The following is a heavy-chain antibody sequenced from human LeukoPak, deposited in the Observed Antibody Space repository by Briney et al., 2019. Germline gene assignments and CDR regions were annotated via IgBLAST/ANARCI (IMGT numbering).Heavy chain of an antibody. Sequence: WVSLSLSCTVSGFTVSSISLSWVRQAQGKGWVWVSIIYTDNTHYADSVKGRFTMSRDNSMNTLYLQLNSLRSEDTAVYYCARRAGAYPHPYDYWGQGTLVTVSS. V-gene: IGHV3-53*01. CDR2: IYTDNT. CDR3: ARRAGAYPHPYDY. J-gene: IGHJ4*02. CDR1: GFTVSSIS. D-gene: IGHD3-16*01.